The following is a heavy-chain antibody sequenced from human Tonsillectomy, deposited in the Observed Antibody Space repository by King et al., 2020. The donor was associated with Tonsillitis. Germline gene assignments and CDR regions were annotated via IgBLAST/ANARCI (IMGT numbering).Heavy chain of an antibody. CDR2: VLPMVGTT. J-gene: IGHJ4*02. CDR1: GGTFGNHE. CDR3: ARDHSGHSFDY. V-gene: IGHV1-69*01. Sequence: QLVQSGAEVMQPGSSVRVSCKASGGTFGNHEISWVRQAPGQGLEWMGGVLPMVGTTNYAQKFEGRVTITADDFTGTAYMDLSSLRSDDTAVYYWARDHSGHSFDYWGQGTLVTVSS. D-gene: IGHD2-15*01.